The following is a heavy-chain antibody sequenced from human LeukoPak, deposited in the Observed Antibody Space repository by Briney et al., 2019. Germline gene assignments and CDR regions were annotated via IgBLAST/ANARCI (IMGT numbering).Heavy chain of an antibody. Sequence: SETLSLTCTVSGGSISSGDYYWRWIRQPPGKGLEWIGYIYYSGSTYYNPSLKSRVTISVDTSKNQFSLKLSSVTAADTAVYYCARQVLSIAAAGRIDYWGQGTLVTVSS. CDR2: IYYSGST. CDR1: GGSISSGDYY. D-gene: IGHD6-13*01. J-gene: IGHJ4*02. V-gene: IGHV4-30-4*08. CDR3: ARQVLSIAAAGRIDY.